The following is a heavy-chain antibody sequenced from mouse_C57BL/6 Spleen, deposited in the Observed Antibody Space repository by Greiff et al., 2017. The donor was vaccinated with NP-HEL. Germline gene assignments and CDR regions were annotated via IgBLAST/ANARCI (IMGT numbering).Heavy chain of an antibody. CDR3: ARYHSTGGY. J-gene: IGHJ2*01. CDR2: INPSTGGT. V-gene: IGHV1-42*01. CDR1: GYSFTGYY. Sequence: EVQLQESGPELVKPGASVKISCKASGYSFTGYYMNWVKQSPEKSLEWIGEINPSTGGTTYNQKFKAKATLTVDKSSSTAYMQLKSLTSEDSAVYYCARYHSTGGYWGKGTTLTVSS. D-gene: IGHD2-5*01.